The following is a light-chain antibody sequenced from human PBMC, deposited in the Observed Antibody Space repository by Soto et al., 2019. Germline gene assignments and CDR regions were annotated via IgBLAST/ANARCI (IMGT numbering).Light chain of an antibody. CDR3: QQYISYPRT. CDR1: QSIRSW. CDR2: DAS. J-gene: IGKJ1*01. V-gene: IGKV1-5*01. Sequence: DIQMTQSPSTLSASVGDRVTITCRASQSIRSWLAWYQQNPGKAPKLLIYDASNLQSGVPSRFSGSGSGTEFTLTISSLQPDDFATYYCQQYISYPRTFGQGTKVEIK.